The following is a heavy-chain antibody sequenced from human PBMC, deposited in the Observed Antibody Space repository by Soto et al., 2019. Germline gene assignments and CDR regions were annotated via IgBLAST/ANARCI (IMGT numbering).Heavy chain of an antibody. Sequence: PSETLSLSCTVSGRSISSHYCSWIRQPPGKGLEWIGYIYYSGSTNYNPSLKSRVTISVDTSKNQFSLKLSSVTAADTAVYYCAREGEYYDILTGYTGYYGMDVWGQGTTVTVSS. CDR3: AREGEYYDILTGYTGYYGMDV. V-gene: IGHV4-59*11. CDR2: IYYSGST. J-gene: IGHJ6*02. CDR1: GRSISSHY. D-gene: IGHD3-9*01.